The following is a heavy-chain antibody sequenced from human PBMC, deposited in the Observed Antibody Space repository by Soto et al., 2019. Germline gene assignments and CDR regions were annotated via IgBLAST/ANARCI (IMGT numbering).Heavy chain of an antibody. CDR2: IYHSGST. J-gene: IGHJ5*02. Sequence: QVQLQESGPGLVKPSGTLSLTCAVSGGSISSSNWWSWVRQPPGKGRGWVGEIYHSGSTNYNPSLKSRVTISVDKSKNQFSLKLSSVTAADTAVYYCARDFEEVWWAGRINWFDPWGQGTLVTVSS. V-gene: IGHV4-4*02. CDR3: ARDFEEVWWAGRINWFDP. D-gene: IGHD3-10*01. CDR1: GGSISSSNW.